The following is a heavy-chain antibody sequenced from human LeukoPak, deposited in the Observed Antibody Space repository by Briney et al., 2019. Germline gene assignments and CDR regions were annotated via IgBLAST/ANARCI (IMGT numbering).Heavy chain of an antibody. D-gene: IGHD6-19*01. V-gene: IGHV3-21*01. J-gene: IGHJ4*02. CDR1: GFTHSSYS. CDR2: IRNSSSYR. Sequence: GGSVRLSCAASGFTHSSYSMNGVRQAPGKGLEGVSSIRNSSSYRYYADSVRGRFTISRDNAKNSLYLEMNSLRAGDTAVYYWAGAVAGKGVYVYWGQGTVVTVSS. CDR3: AGAVAGKGVYVY.